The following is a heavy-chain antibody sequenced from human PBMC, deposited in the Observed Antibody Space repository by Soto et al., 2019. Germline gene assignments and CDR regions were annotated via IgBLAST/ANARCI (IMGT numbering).Heavy chain of an antibody. CDR2: ISYDGGSQ. CDR1: GFTFTDYA. V-gene: IGHV3-30*18. Sequence: PGGSLRLSCAASGFTFTDYAMHWVRQAPGKGLEWVAFISYDGGSQNYADSLRGRFTISRDNSKNTLYLEINSLRAEDTALYYCAKTFFPRRVGELFDYWGQGTQVTVSS. J-gene: IGHJ4*02. CDR3: AKTFFPRRVGELFDY. D-gene: IGHD3-10*01.